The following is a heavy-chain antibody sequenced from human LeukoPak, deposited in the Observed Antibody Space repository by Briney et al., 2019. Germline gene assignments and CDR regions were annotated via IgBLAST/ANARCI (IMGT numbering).Heavy chain of an antibody. Sequence: GGSLRLSCAASGFTVSSNYMSWVRQAPGKGLEWVSVIYSGGSTYYADSVKGRFTISRDNSKNTLYLQMNSLRAEDTAVYYCARDGTDSSGYYLYYYGMDVWGQGTTVTVPS. CDR2: IYSGGST. V-gene: IGHV3-66*01. CDR3: ARDGTDSSGYYLYYYGMDV. J-gene: IGHJ6*02. CDR1: GFTVSSNY. D-gene: IGHD3-22*01.